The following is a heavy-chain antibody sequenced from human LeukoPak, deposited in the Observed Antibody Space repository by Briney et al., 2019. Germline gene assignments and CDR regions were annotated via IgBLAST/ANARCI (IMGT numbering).Heavy chain of an antibody. V-gene: IGHV3-74*01. CDR3: AREKDDHGDPGPLDA. Sequence: PGGSLRLSCAASGFTFSSYGTHWVRQVPGKGLVWVARIYNDGSTTNYADSVKGRFTISRDNAANTLFLQMSSLRAEDTAVYYCAREKDDHGDPGPLDAWGQGDLVTVSS. D-gene: IGHD4-17*01. CDR2: IYNDGSTT. CDR1: GFTFSSYG. J-gene: IGHJ5*02.